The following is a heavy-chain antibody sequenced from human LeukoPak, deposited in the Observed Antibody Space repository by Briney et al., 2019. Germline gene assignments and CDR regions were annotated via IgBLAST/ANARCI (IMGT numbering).Heavy chain of an antibody. Sequence: SETLSLTCTVSGGSISSSSYYWGWIRQPPGKGLEWIGSIYYSGSTYYNPSLKSRVTISVDTSKSQFSLKLSSVTAADTAVYYCASEGAPPSLLWFGELLPYFDYWGQGTLVTVSS. D-gene: IGHD3-10*01. J-gene: IGHJ4*02. V-gene: IGHV4-39*01. CDR1: GGSISSSSYY. CDR2: IYYSGST. CDR3: ASEGAPPSLLWFGELLPYFDY.